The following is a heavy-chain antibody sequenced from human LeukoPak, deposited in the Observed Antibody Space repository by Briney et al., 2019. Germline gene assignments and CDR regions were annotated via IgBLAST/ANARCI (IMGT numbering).Heavy chain of an antibody. D-gene: IGHD3-22*01. J-gene: IGHJ4*02. CDR3: ARGVPTSYYYESAAYYFDY. CDR2: IYYSGST. CDR1: GGSISSYF. Sequence: SETLSLTCAVSGGSISSYFWSWIRQPPGKGLEWIAYIYYSGSTNYNPSLKGRVTISVATSRNQFSLKLSSVTAADTAVYYCARGVPTSYYYESAAYYFDYWGQGTLVTVSS. V-gene: IGHV4-59*01.